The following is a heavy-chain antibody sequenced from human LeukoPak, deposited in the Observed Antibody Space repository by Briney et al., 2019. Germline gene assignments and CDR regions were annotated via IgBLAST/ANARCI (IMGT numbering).Heavy chain of an antibody. CDR1: GGTFSSYA. CDR3: VSRSGYPDGYYGMDV. J-gene: IGHJ6*02. V-gene: IGHV1-69*13. D-gene: IGHD3-3*01. Sequence: SVKVSCKASGGTFSSYAISWVRQAPGQGLEWMGRIIPIFGIANYAQKFQGRVTITADESTSTAYMELSSLRSEDTAVYYCVSRSGYPDGYYGMDVWGQGTTVTVSS. CDR2: IIPIFGIA.